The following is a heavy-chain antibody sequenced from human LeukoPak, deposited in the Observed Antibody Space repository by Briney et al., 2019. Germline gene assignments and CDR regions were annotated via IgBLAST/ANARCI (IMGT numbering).Heavy chain of an antibody. Sequence: SEALSLTCSVSGGSFGRYYWSWIRQSPGKGLEWLGYIYYTGSTSYNPSLESRITISLDTARNQFSLRLTSVTTADTAVYYCAREEGDCDTVRCYESFDVWGPGTMVAVSS. CDR2: IYYTGST. J-gene: IGHJ3*01. D-gene: IGHD2-2*01. CDR3: AREEGDCDTVRCYESFDV. V-gene: IGHV4-59*01. CDR1: GGSFGRYY.